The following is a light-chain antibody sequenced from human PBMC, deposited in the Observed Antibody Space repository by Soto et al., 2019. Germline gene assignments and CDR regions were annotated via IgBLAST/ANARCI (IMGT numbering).Light chain of an antibody. J-gene: IGKJ2*01. CDR1: QIISNW. CDR2: EAS. V-gene: IGKV1-5*01. Sequence: DIQMTQSPSTLSASVGDRVTITCRATQIISNWLAWYQQKPGKAPKLLIYEASSLEGGVPSRFSGSGSGTEFTLTISSLQPDDFATYYCQQYNSYPHTFGQGTKLEI. CDR3: QQYNSYPHT.